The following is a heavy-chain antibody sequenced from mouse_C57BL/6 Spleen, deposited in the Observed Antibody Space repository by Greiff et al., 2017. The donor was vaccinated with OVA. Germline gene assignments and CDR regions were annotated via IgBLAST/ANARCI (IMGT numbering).Heavy chain of an antibody. J-gene: IGHJ3*01. V-gene: IGHV1-26*01. Sequence: VQLQQSGPELVKPGASVKISCKASGYTFTDYYMNWVKQSPGKSLEWIGDINPNNGGTSYNQKFKGKATLTVDKSSSTAYMELRSLTSEDSAVYYCARSGDDYDGFAYWGQGTLVTVSA. D-gene: IGHD2-4*01. CDR3: ARSGDDYDGFAY. CDR1: GYTFTDYY. CDR2: INPNNGGT.